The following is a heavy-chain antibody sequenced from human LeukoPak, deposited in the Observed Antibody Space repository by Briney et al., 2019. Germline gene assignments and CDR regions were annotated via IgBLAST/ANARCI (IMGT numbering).Heavy chain of an antibody. CDR2: IYHSGST. V-gene: IGHV4-4*02. J-gene: IGHJ4*02. CDR3: ARHRYGSGSYYNEGEDFDY. CDR1: GGSISSSNW. Sequence: SETLSLTCAVSGGSISSSNWWSWVRQPPGKGLEWIGEIYHSGSTNYNPSLKSRVTISVDTSKNQFSLKLSSVTAADTAVYYCARHRYGSGSYYNEGEDFDYWGQGTLVTVSS. D-gene: IGHD3-10*01.